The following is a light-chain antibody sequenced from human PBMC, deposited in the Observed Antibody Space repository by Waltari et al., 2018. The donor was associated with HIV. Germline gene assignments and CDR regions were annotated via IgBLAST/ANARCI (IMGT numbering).Light chain of an antibody. J-gene: IGLJ3*02. Sequence: QPVLTQPPSLSAPSGQKVTISCSGSGSNIPNNYVSWYQQFPGAAPKLLMYDNNKRPSGNPDRFSGSKSGTSATLGITAVQAGDEAAYYCATWDSSLNAWVFGGGTRLAVL. CDR1: GSNIPNNY. V-gene: IGLV1-51*01. CDR2: DNN. CDR3: ATWDSSLNAWV.